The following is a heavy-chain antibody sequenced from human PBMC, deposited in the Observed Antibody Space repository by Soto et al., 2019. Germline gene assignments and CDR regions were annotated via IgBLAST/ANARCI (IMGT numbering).Heavy chain of an antibody. CDR1: GFPFSSYA. CDR2: ISGSGGST. CDR3: AKDPGSTFDY. V-gene: IGHV3-23*01. J-gene: IGHJ4*02. Sequence: GGSLTLSCAASGFPFSSYAMSWVRQAPGKGLEWVSAISGSGGSTYYADSVKGRFTISRDNSKNTLYLQMNSLRAEDTAVYYCAKDPGSTFDYWGQGTLVTVSS.